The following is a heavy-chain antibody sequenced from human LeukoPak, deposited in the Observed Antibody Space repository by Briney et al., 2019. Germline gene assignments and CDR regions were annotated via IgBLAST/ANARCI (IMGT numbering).Heavy chain of an antibody. J-gene: IGHJ6*03. V-gene: IGHV3-30*02. CDR2: IRYDGSNK. CDR3: AKDISEWEPTLVGYMDV. D-gene: IGHD1-26*01. Sequence: PGGSLRLSCAASGFTFSSYGMHWVRQAPGKGLEWVAFIRYDGSNKYYADSVKGRFTISRDNSKNTLYLQMNSLRAEDTAVYYCAKDISEWEPTLVGYMDVWGKGTTVTVSS. CDR1: GFTFSSYG.